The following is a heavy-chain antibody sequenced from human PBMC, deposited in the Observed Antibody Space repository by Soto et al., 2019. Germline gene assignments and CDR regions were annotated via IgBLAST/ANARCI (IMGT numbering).Heavy chain of an antibody. CDR1: GFTFSSYS. Sequence: LRLSCAASGFTFSSYSMNWVRQAPGKGLEWVSYFSSSSSTIYYADSVKGRFTSADSVEGRFTISRDNAKNTLYLQMNSLRAEDTAVYYCARVDYGDLRTFDYWGQGTLVTVSS. J-gene: IGHJ4*02. V-gene: IGHV3-48*04. CDR3: ARVDYGDLRTFDY. CDR2: FSSSSSTI. D-gene: IGHD4-17*01.